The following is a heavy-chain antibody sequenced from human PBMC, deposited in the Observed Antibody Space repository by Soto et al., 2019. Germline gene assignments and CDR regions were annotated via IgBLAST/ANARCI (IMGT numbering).Heavy chain of an antibody. V-gene: IGHV3-23*01. CDR2: ISGSGGST. J-gene: IGHJ4*02. D-gene: IGHD6-19*01. CDR3: AKAPGPYSSGWYGPYFDY. Sequence: GGSLRLSCAASGFTFSSYAMSWVRQAPGKGLEWVSAISGSGGSTYYADSVKGRFTISRDNSKNTLYLQMNSLRAEDTAVYYFAKAPGPYSSGWYGPYFDYWGQGTLVTVSS. CDR1: GFTFSSYA.